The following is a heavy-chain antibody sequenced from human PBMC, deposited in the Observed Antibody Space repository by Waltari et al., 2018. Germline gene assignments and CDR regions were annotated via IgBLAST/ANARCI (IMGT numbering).Heavy chain of an antibody. CDR1: GGSISSSTW. CDR2: IAHNGNT. D-gene: IGHD1-26*01. CDR3: ARVILGATDDYSYAMDV. V-gene: IGHV4-4*02. Sequence: QVQLQESGPGLVKPSGTLSLTCAVSGGSISSSTWWTWVRQPPGKGLEWIGEIAHNGNTNYNPSLKSRVTISVDKSKNEFSLRLRSVTTADTAGYYCARVILGATDDYSYAMDVWGQGITVTVSS. J-gene: IGHJ6*02.